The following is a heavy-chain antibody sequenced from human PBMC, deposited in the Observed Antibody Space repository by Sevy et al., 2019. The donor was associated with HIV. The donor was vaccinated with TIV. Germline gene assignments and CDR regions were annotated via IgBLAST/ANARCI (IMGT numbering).Heavy chain of an antibody. CDR3: VRVGYSYDTGSCDY. Sequence: PGGSLRFSCEASGFTFSSYWMSWVRQAPGKGLEWVANIKEDGSEKYYVDSVKGRFTISRDNAKNSLYLQMNSLRAEDTAVYYCVRVGYSYDTGSCDYWGQGTLVTVSS. V-gene: IGHV3-7*01. D-gene: IGHD3-22*01. CDR2: IKEDGSEK. J-gene: IGHJ4*02. CDR1: GFTFSSYW.